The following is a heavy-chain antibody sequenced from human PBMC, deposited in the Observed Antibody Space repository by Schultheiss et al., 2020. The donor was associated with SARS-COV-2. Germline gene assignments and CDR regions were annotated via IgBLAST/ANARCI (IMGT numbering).Heavy chain of an antibody. Sequence: SQTLSLTCPVSGGSISSYYWSWIRQPAGKGLEWIGYIYYSGSTNYNPSLKSRVTISVDTSKNQFSLKLSSVTAADTAVYYCAGRPMIVVAFDPWGQGTLVTVSS. CDR3: AGRPMIVVAFDP. CDR1: GGSISSYY. D-gene: IGHD3-22*01. CDR2: IYYSGST. J-gene: IGHJ5*02. V-gene: IGHV4-59*12.